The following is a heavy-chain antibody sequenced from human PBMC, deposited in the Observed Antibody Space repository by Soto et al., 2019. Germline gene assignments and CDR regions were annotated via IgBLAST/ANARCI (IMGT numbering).Heavy chain of an antibody. CDR3: AKVDPPVGATPN. J-gene: IGHJ4*02. CDR2: ISGSGGST. Sequence: RLSCAASGYTFSIYAMSWVRQAPGKGLEWVSAISGSGGSTYYADSVKGRFTISRDNSKNTLYLQMNSLRAEDKAVYYCAKVDPPVGATPNWGQGTLLTVS. CDR1: GYTFSIYA. D-gene: IGHD1-26*01. V-gene: IGHV3-23*01.